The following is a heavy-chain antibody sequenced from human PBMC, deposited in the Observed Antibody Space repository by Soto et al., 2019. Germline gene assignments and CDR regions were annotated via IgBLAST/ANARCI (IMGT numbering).Heavy chain of an antibody. CDR3: ARRLVGRGSIPYYYYGMDV. CDR1: GGSISSGGYY. J-gene: IGHJ6*02. CDR2: IYDSGST. Sequence: ASETLSLTCTVSGGSISSGGYYWSWIRQHPGKCLEWIGYIYDSGSTYYNPSLKSRVTISVDTSKNQFSLKLSSVTAADTAVYYCARRLVGRGSIPYYYYGMDVWGQGTTVTVSS. V-gene: IGHV4-31*03. D-gene: IGHD1-26*01.